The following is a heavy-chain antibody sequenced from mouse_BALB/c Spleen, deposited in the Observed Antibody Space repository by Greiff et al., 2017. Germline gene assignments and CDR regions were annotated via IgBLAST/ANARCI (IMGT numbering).Heavy chain of an antibody. CDR1: GFTFSSYA. J-gene: IGHJ4*01. CDR3: ARRVRYYAMDY. CDR2: ISSGGST. V-gene: IGHV5-6-5*01. D-gene: IGHD2-14*01. Sequence: EVMLVESGGGLVKPGGSLKLSCAASGFTFSSYAMSWVRQTPEKRLEWVASISSGGSTYYPDSVKGRFTISRDNARNILYLQMSSLRSEDTAMYYCARRVRYYAMDYWGQGTSVTVSS.